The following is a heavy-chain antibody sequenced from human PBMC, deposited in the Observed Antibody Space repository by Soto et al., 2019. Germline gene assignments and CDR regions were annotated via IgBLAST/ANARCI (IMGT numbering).Heavy chain of an antibody. CDR1: GGSVSSGSYY. Sequence: QVQLQESGPGLVKPSETLSLTCTVSGGSVSSGSYYWSWIRQPPGKGLEWIGYIYYSGSTNYNPSLNSRVTISVDTSKNQFSRKLSSVTAADTPVYYCARARCRGGSCYDYWGQGTLVTVSS. CDR3: ARARCRGGSCYDY. CDR2: IYYSGST. D-gene: IGHD2-15*01. V-gene: IGHV4-61*01. J-gene: IGHJ4*02.